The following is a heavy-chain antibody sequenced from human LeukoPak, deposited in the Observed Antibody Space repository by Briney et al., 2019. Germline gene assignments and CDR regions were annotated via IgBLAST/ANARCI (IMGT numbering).Heavy chain of an antibody. D-gene: IGHD5-18*01. CDR2: IYYSGST. CDR3: ARDRGYSYGIDY. V-gene: IGHV4-39*07. CDR1: GGSISSSSYY. J-gene: IGHJ4*02. Sequence: SETLSLTCTVSGGSISSSSYYWSWIRQPPGKGLEWIGSIYYSGSTNYNPSLKSRVTISVDTSKNQFSLKLSSVTAADTAVYYCARDRGYSYGIDYWGQGTLVTVSS.